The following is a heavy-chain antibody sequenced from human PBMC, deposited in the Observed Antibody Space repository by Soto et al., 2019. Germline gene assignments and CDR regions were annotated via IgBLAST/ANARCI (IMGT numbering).Heavy chain of an antibody. CDR3: ARARSSSWYWYFQH. CDR1: GYTFTSYG. CDR2: ISAYNGNT. Sequence: ASVKVSCQASGYTFTSYGISWVRQAPGQGLEWMGWISAYNGNTNYAQKLQGRVTMTTDTSTSTAYMELRSLRSDDTAVYYCARARSSSWYWYFQHWGQGTLVTVSS. J-gene: IGHJ1*01. V-gene: IGHV1-18*01. D-gene: IGHD6-13*01.